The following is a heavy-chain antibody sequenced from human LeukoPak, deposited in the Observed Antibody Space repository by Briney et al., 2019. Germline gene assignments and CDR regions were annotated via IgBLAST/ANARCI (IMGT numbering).Heavy chain of an antibody. CDR3: ARLGSIAAAGTPDY. J-gene: IGHJ4*02. CDR1: GFTFSSYS. V-gene: IGHV3-21*01. CDR2: ISGSGGST. D-gene: IGHD6-13*01. Sequence: GGSLRLFCAASGFTFSSYSMHWVRQAPGKGLEWVSAISGSGGSTYYADSVKGRFTISRDNAKNSLYLQMNSLRGEDTAVYYCARLGSIAAAGTPDYWGQGTLVTVSS.